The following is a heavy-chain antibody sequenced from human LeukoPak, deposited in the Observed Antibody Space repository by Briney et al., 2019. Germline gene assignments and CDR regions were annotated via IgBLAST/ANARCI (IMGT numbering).Heavy chain of an antibody. J-gene: IGHJ6*03. Sequence: SETLSLTCTVSGGSISSGGYYWSWIRQPPGKGLEWIGYFYTSANTNYNPSLKSRVTMSVDTSKNQFSLKLTSVTAADTAVYYCARGLRDEERHYGYYYMDVWGKGTTVTVSS. V-gene: IGHV4-61*08. CDR2: FYTSANT. CDR1: GGSISSGGYY. CDR3: ARGLRDEERHYGYYYMDV. D-gene: IGHD3-22*01.